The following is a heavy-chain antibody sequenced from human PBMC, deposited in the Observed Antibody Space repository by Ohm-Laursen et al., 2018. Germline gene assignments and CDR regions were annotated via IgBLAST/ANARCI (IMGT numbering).Heavy chain of an antibody. Sequence: SLRLSCTASGFTFSSYGMHWVRQAPGKGLEWVAVISYDGSNKYYADSVKGRFTISRDNSKNTLYLQMNSLRAEDTAVYYCARGYYDSSGYPWYFDYWGQGTLVTVSS. J-gene: IGHJ4*02. V-gene: IGHV3-30*03. D-gene: IGHD3-22*01. CDR1: GFTFSSYG. CDR3: ARGYYDSSGYPWYFDY. CDR2: ISYDGSNK.